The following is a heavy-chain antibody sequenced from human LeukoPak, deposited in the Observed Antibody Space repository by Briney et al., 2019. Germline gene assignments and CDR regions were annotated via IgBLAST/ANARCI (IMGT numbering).Heavy chain of an antibody. CDR2: INRIGSA. V-gene: IGHV4-34*01. Sequence: SETLSLTCVVYGGSLSDDYWSWIRQPPGKGLEWIGDINRIGSANYNPSLKSRVTISVDTSKNHFSLKMRPVTAADTAVYYCVKNFDPWGQGTLVTVSS. J-gene: IGHJ5*02. CDR3: VKNFDP. CDR1: GGSLSDDY.